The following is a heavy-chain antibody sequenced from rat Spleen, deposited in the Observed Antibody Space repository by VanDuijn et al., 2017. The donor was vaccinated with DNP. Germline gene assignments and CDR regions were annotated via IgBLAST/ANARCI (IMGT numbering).Heavy chain of an antibody. CDR2: ISTSGGST. D-gene: IGHD1-12*02. CDR1: GFTFSSFP. V-gene: IGHV5-46*01. Sequence: EVQLVESGGGLVQPGRSMKLSCAASGFTFSSFPMAWVRQAPTKGLEWVATISTSGGSTYYRDSVKGRFTISRDNAKNTLSLQMNSLRSEDTATYYCARVGDLHDGGDGDVLDVWGQGTSVTVSS. J-gene: IGHJ4*01. CDR3: ARVGDLHDGGDGDVLDV.